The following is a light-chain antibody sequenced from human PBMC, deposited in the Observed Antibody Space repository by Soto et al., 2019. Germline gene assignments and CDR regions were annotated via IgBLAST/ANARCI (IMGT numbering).Light chain of an antibody. Sequence: AIRMTQSPSSLSASTGDRVTITCRASQGISSYLAWYQQKPGKAPKLLIYAASTLQSGVQSRFSGSGSGTDFTLTISCLQSEDFATYYCQQYYSPLTFGGGTKVEIK. CDR3: QQYYSPLT. V-gene: IGKV1-8*01. CDR2: AAS. J-gene: IGKJ4*01. CDR1: QGISSY.